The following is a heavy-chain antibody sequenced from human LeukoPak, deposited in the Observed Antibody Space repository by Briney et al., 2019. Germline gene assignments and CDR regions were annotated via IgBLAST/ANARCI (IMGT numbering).Heavy chain of an antibody. V-gene: IGHV3-15*07. CDR2: IKSKTDGGTT. J-gene: IGHJ3*02. CDR3: PTSGNPSLIDI. Sequence: GGSLRLSCAASGFTFNNAWMNWVRQAPGKGLEWVGRIKSKTDGGTTDYAAPVKGRFTISRDDSKNTVYLQMDSLKAEDTAVYYCPTSGNPSLIDIWGQGTMVTVSS. CDR1: GFTFNNAW. D-gene: IGHD3-3*01.